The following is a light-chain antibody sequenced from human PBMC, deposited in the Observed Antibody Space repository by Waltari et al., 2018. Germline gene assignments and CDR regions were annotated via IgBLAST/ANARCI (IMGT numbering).Light chain of an antibody. V-gene: IGLV1-47*01. CDR3: AVWDDSLIGRV. Sequence: QSVLSQPPSASGTPGQRVTISCSGTSSNVGSNYVYWYQHLPGTVPKLLIYRNDQRPSGGPDRFSGSKSGTSASLAISGLQSEDESDYYCAVWDDSLIGRVFGGGTKLTVL. J-gene: IGLJ3*02. CDR2: RND. CDR1: SSNVGSNY.